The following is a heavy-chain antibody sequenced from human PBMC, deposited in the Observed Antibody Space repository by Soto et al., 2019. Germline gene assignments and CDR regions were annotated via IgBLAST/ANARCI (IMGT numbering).Heavy chain of an antibody. CDR2: ISSSSSYI. CDR3: ARESDSSSDTFDY. D-gene: IGHD6-6*01. Sequence: GGSLRLSCAASGFTFSSYSMNWVRQAPGKGLEWVSSISSSSSYIYYADSVKGRFTISRDNAKNSLYLQMNSLRAEDTAVYYWARESDSSSDTFDYWGQGTLVTVSS. CDR1: GFTFSSYS. J-gene: IGHJ4*02. V-gene: IGHV3-21*01.